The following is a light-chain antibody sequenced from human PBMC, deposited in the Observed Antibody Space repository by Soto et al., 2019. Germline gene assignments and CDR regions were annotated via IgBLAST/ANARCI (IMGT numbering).Light chain of an antibody. Sequence: DIQMTQSPSTLSASVGDRVTITCRASQSRNDWLAWYQQKPGKAPKGLIYDASSLQSGVPSRFSGSGSGTEFTLTIDSLQPDDVATYYGLRYNAFSQTFGQGTKVEI. V-gene: IGKV1-5*01. CDR3: LRYNAFSQT. J-gene: IGKJ1*01. CDR2: DAS. CDR1: QSRNDW.